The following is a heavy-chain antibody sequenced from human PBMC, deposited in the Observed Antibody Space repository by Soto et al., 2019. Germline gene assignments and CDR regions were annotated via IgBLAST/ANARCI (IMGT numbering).Heavy chain of an antibody. Sequence: QVQLQESGPGLVKPSETLSLTCTVSGGSISSYYWSWIRQPAGKGLEWIGRIYTSGSTNYNPSLKSRGTMSVDTSKDQFSLKLSSVTAADPAVYYCARDKEWLGPLDYWGQGTLVTVSS. D-gene: IGHD6-19*01. CDR1: GGSISSYY. CDR3: ARDKEWLGPLDY. J-gene: IGHJ4*02. V-gene: IGHV4-4*07. CDR2: IYTSGST.